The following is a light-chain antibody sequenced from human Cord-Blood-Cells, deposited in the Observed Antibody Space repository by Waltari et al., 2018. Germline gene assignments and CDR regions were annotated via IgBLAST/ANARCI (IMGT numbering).Light chain of an antibody. CDR1: SLRRYY. CDR3: NSRDSSGNHWV. J-gene: IGLJ3*02. V-gene: IGLV3-19*01. CDR2: GKN. Sequence: SSELTQDPAVSVALGQTVRITCQGYSLRRYYSSRYQQKPGQAPVLVIYGKNNRHSGIPDRFSGSSSGNTASLTITGAQAEDEADYYCNSRDSSGNHWVFGGGTKLTVL.